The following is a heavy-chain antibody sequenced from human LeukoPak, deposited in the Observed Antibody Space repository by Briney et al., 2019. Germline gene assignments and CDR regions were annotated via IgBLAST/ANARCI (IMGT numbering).Heavy chain of an antibody. CDR2: INHSGST. CDR1: GXSFSAYY. D-gene: IGHD3-22*01. CDR3: ARGRDYYDSSGYYYRLDY. V-gene: IGHV4-34*01. Sequence: SETLSLTCAVYGXSFSAYYWSWIRQPPGKGLEWIGEINHSGSTNYNPSLKSRVTMSVDTSKNQFSLNLTSVTAVDTAVYYCARGRDYYDSSGYYYRLDYWGQGTLVTVSS. J-gene: IGHJ4*02.